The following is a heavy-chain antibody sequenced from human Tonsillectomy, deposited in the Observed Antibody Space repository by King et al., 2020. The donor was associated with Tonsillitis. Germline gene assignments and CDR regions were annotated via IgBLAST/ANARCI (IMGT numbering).Heavy chain of an antibody. J-gene: IGHJ4*02. CDR3: AKRDFVSSGYYNAIDY. CDR2: VSSSGDST. D-gene: IGHD3-22*01. Sequence: VQLVESGGGLARPGGSLRLSCAASGFTFSSYAMNWVRQAPGKGLEWVSTVSSSGDSTFYADSVRGRFTISRDNSRNTLYLHMNSLRAEDTAVYYCAKRDFVSSGYYNAIDYWGQGTLVTVSS. CDR1: GFTFSSYA. V-gene: IGHV3-23*04.